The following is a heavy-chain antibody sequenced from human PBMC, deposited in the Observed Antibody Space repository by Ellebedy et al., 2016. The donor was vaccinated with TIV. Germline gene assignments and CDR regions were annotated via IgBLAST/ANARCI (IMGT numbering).Heavy chain of an antibody. J-gene: IGHJ4*02. V-gene: IGHV3-23*01. Sequence: GESLKISCAASGFTFSNYAMGWVRQAPGEGLEWVSTISTGGATYYADSVKGRFTISRDNSKNTLYLQMSNLRAEDTAVFYCARAGGRHSTGSGFYWGQGTRVTVST. CDR3: ARAGGRHSTGSGFY. CDR1: GFTFSNYA. D-gene: IGHD2-2*01. CDR2: ISTGGAT.